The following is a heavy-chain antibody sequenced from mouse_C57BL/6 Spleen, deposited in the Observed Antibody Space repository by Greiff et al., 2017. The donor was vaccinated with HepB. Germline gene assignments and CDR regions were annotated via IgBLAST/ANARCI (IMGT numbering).Heavy chain of an antibody. CDR1: GYAFSSSW. CDR3: ARSYDYDSLYYAMDY. J-gene: IGHJ4*01. D-gene: IGHD2-4*01. CDR2: IYPGDGDT. Sequence: VKVVESGPELVKPGASVKISCKASGYAFSSSWMNWVKQRPGKGLEWIGRIYPGDGDTNYNGKFKGKATLTADKSSSIAYMQLSSLTSEDSAVYFCARSYDYDSLYYAMDYWGQGTSVTVSS. V-gene: IGHV1-82*01.